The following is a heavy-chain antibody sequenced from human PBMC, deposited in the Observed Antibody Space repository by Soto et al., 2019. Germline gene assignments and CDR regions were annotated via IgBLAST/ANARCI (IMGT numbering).Heavy chain of an antibody. CDR3: AKILSTVTTYYYGMDV. Sequence: PGWSLRLSCASSVFSFITYPMTWVRQAPGKRLEGVSSISGSGGDTYYIDSVKGRFTISRDNSKNTVYLQMNSLRAEDTAVYYCAKILSTVTTYYYGMDVCGQGTTVTVSS. J-gene: IGHJ6*02. CDR1: VFSFITYP. CDR2: ISGSGGDT. D-gene: IGHD4-17*01. V-gene: IGHV3-23*01.